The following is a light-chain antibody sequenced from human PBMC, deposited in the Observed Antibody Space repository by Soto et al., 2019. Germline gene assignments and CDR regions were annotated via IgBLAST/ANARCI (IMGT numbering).Light chain of an antibody. CDR1: QGVNSLF. CDR3: QQYGISPKT. CDR2: GAT. Sequence: EIVLTQSPGTLSLSPGERATLSCRASQGVNSLFFGWHQQKPGQSPRLLIYGATNRAAGIPDRFSGSGSGTDFTLTISRLEPEDSAVYFCQQYGISPKTFGPGTKVEIK. V-gene: IGKV3-20*01. J-gene: IGKJ1*01.